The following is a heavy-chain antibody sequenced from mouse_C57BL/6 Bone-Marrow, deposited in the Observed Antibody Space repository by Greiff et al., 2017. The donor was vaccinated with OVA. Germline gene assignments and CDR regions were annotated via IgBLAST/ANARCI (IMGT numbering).Heavy chain of an antibody. CDR3: TSYGNFDY. D-gene: IGHD2-1*01. Sequence: EVQLQQSGAELVRPGASVKLSCTASGFNIKDDYMHWVKQRPEQGLEWIGWIDPENGDTEYASKFQGKATITADTSSNTAYLQLSSLTSEDTAVDYRTSYGNFDYWGQGTTLTGSS. CDR1: GFNIKDDY. V-gene: IGHV14-4*01. CDR2: IDPENGDT. J-gene: IGHJ2*01.